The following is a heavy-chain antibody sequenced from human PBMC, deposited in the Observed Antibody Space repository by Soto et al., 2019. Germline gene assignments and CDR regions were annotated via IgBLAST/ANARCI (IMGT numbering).Heavy chain of an antibody. CDR2: IAVGSGYT. CDR1: GFTFTSSA. CDR3: AADAKAWQQMVPSDY. D-gene: IGHD2-8*01. J-gene: IGHJ4*02. V-gene: IGHV1-58*01. Sequence: SVKVSCKASGFTFTSSAFQWVRQARGQRLEWIGWIAVGSGYTNYAQRFQDRVTLTRDMSTATTYMELSRLTSEDTAIYYCAADAKAWQQMVPSDYWGQGTMVTVYS.